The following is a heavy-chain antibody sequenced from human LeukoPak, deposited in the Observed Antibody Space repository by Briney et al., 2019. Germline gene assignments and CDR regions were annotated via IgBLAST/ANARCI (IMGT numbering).Heavy chain of an antibody. V-gene: IGHV3-23*01. D-gene: IGHD1-1*01. Sequence: GGSLRLSCAASGFTFSSYAMSWVRQAPGKGLEWVSAISGSGGSTYYADFVKGRFTISRDNSKNTLYLQMNSLRAEDTAVYYCAKSWKPYYYYYGMDVWGQGTTVTVSS. J-gene: IGHJ6*02. CDR3: AKSWKPYYYYYGMDV. CDR2: ISGSGGST. CDR1: GFTFSSYA.